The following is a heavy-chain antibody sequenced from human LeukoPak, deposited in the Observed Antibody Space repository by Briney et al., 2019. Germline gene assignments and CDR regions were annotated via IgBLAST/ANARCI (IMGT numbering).Heavy chain of an antibody. V-gene: IGHV3-66*02. D-gene: IGHD3-10*01. J-gene: IGHJ4*02. CDR1: GFTVSSNY. CDR2: IYSGGST. CDR3: AREGVGTGRALGY. Sequence: GGSLRLSCAASGFTVSSNYMSWVRQAPGKGLEWVSVIYSGGSTYYGGSVKGRFTISRDNSKNTLYLQMNSLRAEDTAVYYCAREGVGTGRALGYWGQGTLVTVSS.